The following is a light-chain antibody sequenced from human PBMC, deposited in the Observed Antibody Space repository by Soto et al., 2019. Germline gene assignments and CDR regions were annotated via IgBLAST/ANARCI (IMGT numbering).Light chain of an antibody. V-gene: IGKV1-5*01. CDR1: QSISRW. CDR2: DAS. Sequence: IPMTQSPSTLSASVGARITITCRASQSISRWLAWYTPKPGKAPKALIYDASSLKSGVPSRFRVNGSGTEFTLPIRSLQPEEFATYYCQQYNTYSTFGQGTRLEIK. CDR3: QQYNTYST. J-gene: IGKJ5*01.